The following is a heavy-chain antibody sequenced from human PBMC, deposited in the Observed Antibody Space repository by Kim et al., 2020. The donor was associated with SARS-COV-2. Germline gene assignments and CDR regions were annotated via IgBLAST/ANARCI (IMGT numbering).Heavy chain of an antibody. V-gene: IGHV3-21*01. Sequence: GGSLRLSCAASGFTFSSYSMNWVRQAPGKGLEWVSSISSSSSYIYYADSVKGRFTISRDNAKNSLYLQMNSLRAEDTAVYYCARDGEDSYGYLYPYYYGMDVWGQGTTVTVSS. CDR3: ARDGEDSYGYLYPYYYGMDV. CDR1: GFTFSSYS. CDR2: ISSSSSYI. D-gene: IGHD5-18*01. J-gene: IGHJ6*02.